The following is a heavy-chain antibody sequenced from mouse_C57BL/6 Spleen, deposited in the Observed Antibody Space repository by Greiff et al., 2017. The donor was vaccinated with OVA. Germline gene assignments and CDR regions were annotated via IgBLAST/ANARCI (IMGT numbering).Heavy chain of an antibody. CDR1: GYAFSSYW. D-gene: IGHD1-1*01. J-gene: IGHJ2*01. Sequence: QVQLQQSGAELVKPGASVKISCKASGYAFSSYWMNWVKQRPGKGLEWIGQIYPGDGDTNYNGKFKGKATLTADKSSSTAYMQLSSLTSEDSAVYFCARGGSGRGYFDYWGQGTTLTVSS. CDR3: ARGGSGRGYFDY. V-gene: IGHV1-80*01. CDR2: IYPGDGDT.